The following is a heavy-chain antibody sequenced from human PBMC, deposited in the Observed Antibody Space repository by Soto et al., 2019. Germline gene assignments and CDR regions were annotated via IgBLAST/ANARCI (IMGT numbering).Heavy chain of an antibody. D-gene: IGHD2-21*01. CDR2: IYYSGT. CDR3: ARDLAYCATGSCYAKWGS. V-gene: IGHV4-30-4*08. J-gene: IGHJ5*02. Sequence: QVQLLESGPGLVEPSQTLSLTCTVSGGSISREDYFRSWIRQAPGKGLEWIGFIYYSGTYYNPSLKSRATISADPSKNHFSLKLTSVTAADTAVYYCARDLAYCATGSCYAKWGSWGQGTLVTVSS. CDR1: GGSISREDYF.